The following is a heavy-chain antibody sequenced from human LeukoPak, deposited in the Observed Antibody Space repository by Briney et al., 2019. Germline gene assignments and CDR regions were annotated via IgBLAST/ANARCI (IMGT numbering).Heavy chain of an antibody. Sequence: GRSLRLSCSASGFTFGDYAMSWVRQAPGKGLEWVGFIRSKAYGGTTEYAASVKGRFTISRDDSKSIAYLQMNSLKTEDTAVYYCTTYKTGGLTVDYWGQGTLVTVSS. J-gene: IGHJ4*02. CDR2: IRSKAYGGTT. V-gene: IGHV3-49*04. D-gene: IGHD1-1*01. CDR3: TTYKTGGLTVDY. CDR1: GFTFGDYA.